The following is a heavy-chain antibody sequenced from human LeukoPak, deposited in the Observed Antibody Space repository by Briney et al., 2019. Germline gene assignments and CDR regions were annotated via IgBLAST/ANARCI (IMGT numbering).Heavy chain of an antibody. J-gene: IGHJ4*02. Sequence: GGSLRLSCAASGFTFSSYWMSWVRQAPGKGLEWVANIKQDGSEKYYVDSVKGRFTISRDNAKNSLYLQMNSLRAEDTAVYYCAREADIVLMVYATYVDYWGQGTLVTVSS. CDR2: IKQDGSEK. CDR1: GFTFSSYW. V-gene: IGHV3-7*01. CDR3: AREADIVLMVYATYVDY. D-gene: IGHD2-8*01.